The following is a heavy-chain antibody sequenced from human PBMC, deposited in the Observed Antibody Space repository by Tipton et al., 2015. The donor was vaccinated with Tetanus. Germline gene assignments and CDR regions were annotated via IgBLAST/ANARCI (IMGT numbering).Heavy chain of an antibody. CDR1: GFPFRSHY. Sequence: SLRLSCTASGFPFRSHYMHWVRHVPGKGLVWVARLNGEGSSTTYADSVKGRFTITRDNAKNTLHLQMSSLRAEDAGIYYCVRRSLLNYGLDVWGQGTTVTVSS. J-gene: IGHJ6*02. CDR3: VRRSLLNYGLDV. V-gene: IGHV3-74*03. D-gene: IGHD2-21*01. CDR2: LNGEGSST.